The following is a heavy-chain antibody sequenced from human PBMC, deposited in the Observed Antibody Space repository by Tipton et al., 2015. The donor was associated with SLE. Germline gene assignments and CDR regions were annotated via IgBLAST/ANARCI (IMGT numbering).Heavy chain of an antibody. CDR1: GGSISTSNNY. J-gene: IGHJ4*02. CDR2: IYYSGRT. D-gene: IGHD1-26*01. V-gene: IGHV4-39*07. Sequence: TLSLTCTVSGGSISTSNNYWDWIRQPPGKRLEWIGTIYYSGRTDYNPSLKSRVTMSVDTSMNQFSLKLFSVTAADTAVYYCARGGGSYYDYWGQGTLVTVSS. CDR3: ARGGGSYYDY.